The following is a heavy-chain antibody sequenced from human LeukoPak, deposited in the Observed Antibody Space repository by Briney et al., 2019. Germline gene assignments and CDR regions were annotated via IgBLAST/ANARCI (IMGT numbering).Heavy chain of an antibody. D-gene: IGHD5-24*01. CDR2: ISYDGSNK. CDR3: ARDARWLQLTYYFDY. Sequence: GGSLRLSCAASGFTFSSYAMHWVRQAPGKGLEWVAVISYDGSNKYYADSVKGRSTISRDNSKNTLYLQMNSLRAEDTAVYYCARDARWLQLTYYFDYWGQGTLVTVSS. V-gene: IGHV3-30*04. CDR1: GFTFSSYA. J-gene: IGHJ4*02.